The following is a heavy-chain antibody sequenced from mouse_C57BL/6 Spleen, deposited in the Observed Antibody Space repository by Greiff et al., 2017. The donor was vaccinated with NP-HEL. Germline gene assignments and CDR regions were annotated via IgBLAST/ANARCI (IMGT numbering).Heavy chain of an antibody. CDR3: AREAFLTETCSWFAY. Sequence: QVQLQQSGPELVKPGASVTISCKASGYAFSSSWMNWVKQRPGKGLEWIGRIYPGDGDTNYTGKFKGKATLTADKSSSTAYMQLSSLTSEDSAVYFCAREAFLTETCSWFAYWGQGTLVTVSA. CDR2: IYPGDGDT. J-gene: IGHJ3*01. V-gene: IGHV1-82*01. CDR1: GYAFSSSW. D-gene: IGHD4-1*01.